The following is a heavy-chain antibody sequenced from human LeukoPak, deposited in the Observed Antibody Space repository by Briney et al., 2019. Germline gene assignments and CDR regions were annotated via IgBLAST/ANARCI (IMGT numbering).Heavy chain of an antibody. D-gene: IGHD6-13*01. CDR3: ARDLSIAAPGTDFDY. CDR2: INPNSGGT. V-gene: IGHV1-2*02. J-gene: IGHJ4*02. CDR1: GYTFTSYG. Sequence: ASVKVSCKASGYTFTSYGISWVRQAPGQGLEWMGWINPNSGGTKYALKFQGRVTMTRDTSISTAYMELSRLTSDATAVYYCARDLSIAAPGTDFDYWGQGTLVTVSS.